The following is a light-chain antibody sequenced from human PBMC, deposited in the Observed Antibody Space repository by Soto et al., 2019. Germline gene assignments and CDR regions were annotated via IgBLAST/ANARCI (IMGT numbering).Light chain of an antibody. J-gene: IGLJ7*01. CDR1: TSSIGSNY. CDR2: RND. Sequence: QSVLTQPPSASGTPGQRVTISCSGSTSSIGSNYVYWYQQFPGSAPKLLIYRNDQRPSGVPDRFSGSKSGTSASLAISGPRSEDDADYYSAAWDDSLSAVVFGGGTQLTVL. CDR3: AAWDDSLSAVV. V-gene: IGLV1-47*01.